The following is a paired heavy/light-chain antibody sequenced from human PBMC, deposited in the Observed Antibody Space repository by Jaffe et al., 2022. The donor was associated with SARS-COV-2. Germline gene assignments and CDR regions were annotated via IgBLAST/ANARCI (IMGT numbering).Light chain of an antibody. J-gene: IGKJ4*01. V-gene: IGKV4-1*01. Sequence: DIVMTQSPDSLAVSLGERATINCTSSQSLLHSFNNMNYLAWYQQKSGQPPKLLIHWASTRESGVPDRFSGSGSGTHFTLTIDSLQAEDVAVYYCQQYFVPASLTFGGGTKV. CDR1: QSLLHSFNNMNY. CDR2: WAS. CDR3: QQYFVPASLT.
Heavy chain of an antibody. D-gene: IGHD3-22*01. J-gene: IGHJ3*02. V-gene: IGHV7-4-1*02. CDR1: GYDFTSYA. CDR2: INTKTKTP. Sequence: VQLVQSGSELKKPGASVKVSCKTSGYDFTSYAMNWVRQAPGQGLEWMGWINTKTKTPTYAQGFRGRFVFSLDTSLNTAHLQISSLEAEDTAIYYCARGRFYYDSTGYPYDAFDNWGQGTLITVSS. CDR3: ARGRFYYDSTGYPYDAFDN.